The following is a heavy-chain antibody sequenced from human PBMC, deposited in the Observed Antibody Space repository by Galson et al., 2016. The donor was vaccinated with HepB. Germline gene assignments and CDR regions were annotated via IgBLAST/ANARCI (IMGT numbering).Heavy chain of an antibody. J-gene: IGHJ4*02. D-gene: IGHD1-1*01. Sequence: SLRLSCAASGFTFSNYAMSWVRQAPGKGLEWVSAISGGGGSTYYADSVKGRFTISRDNSKNTLYLQMNSLEAEDTAVYYCVNRNSWSEVWPGNYWGQGTLVTVSS. CDR3: VNRNSWSEVWPGNY. V-gene: IGHV3-23*01. CDR1: GFTFSNYA. CDR2: ISGGGGST.